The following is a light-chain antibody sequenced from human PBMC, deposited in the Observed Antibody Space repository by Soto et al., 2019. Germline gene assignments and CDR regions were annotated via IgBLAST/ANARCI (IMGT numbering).Light chain of an antibody. V-gene: IGKV1-17*01. Sequence: IQMTRSPSSLSVSLADRVTITCRASQCNRNDLGWNQQKPGKAPKVLIYAASTLQSGVPSRFSGSGSGTDFTLTISCLQSEDFATYYCQQYYSYPRTFGQGTKVDI. J-gene: IGKJ1*01. CDR1: QCNRND. CDR3: QQYYSYPRT. CDR2: AAS.